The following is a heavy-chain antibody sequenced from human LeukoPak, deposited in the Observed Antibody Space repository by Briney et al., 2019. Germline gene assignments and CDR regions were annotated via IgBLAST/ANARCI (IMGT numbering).Heavy chain of an antibody. CDR1: GGTFSSYA. D-gene: IGHD2-21*01. J-gene: IGHJ4*02. Sequence: GSSVKVSCKASGGTFSSYAISWVRQAPGQGLEWMGGIIPIFGTANYAQKFQGRVTITTDESTSTAYMELSSLRSEDTAVYYCARGKYPYSSTAYFDYWGQGTLVTVSS. CDR2: IIPIFGTA. CDR3: ARGKYPYSSTAYFDY. V-gene: IGHV1-69*05.